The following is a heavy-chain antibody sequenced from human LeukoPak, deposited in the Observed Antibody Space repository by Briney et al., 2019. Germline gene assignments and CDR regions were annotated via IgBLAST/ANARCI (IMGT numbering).Heavy chain of an antibody. J-gene: IGHJ4*02. V-gene: IGHV3-23*01. CDR2: ISGSGGSS. Sequence: GGSLRLSCAASGFTFSTYAMSWVRQGPGKGLEWVSGISGSGGSSYCADSVKGRLTISRDNSKNTLYLQMNSLRAEDTAVYYCARDMITFGGVSLFDYWGQGTLVTVSS. CDR1: GFTFSTYA. CDR3: ARDMITFGGVSLFDY. D-gene: IGHD3-16*01.